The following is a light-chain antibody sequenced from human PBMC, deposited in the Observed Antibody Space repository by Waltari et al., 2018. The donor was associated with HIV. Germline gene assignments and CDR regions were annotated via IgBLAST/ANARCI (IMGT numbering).Light chain of an antibody. J-gene: IGLJ3*02. CDR2: DVD. CDR1: SSNIGSDY. Sequence: QSVLTQPPSVSAAPGQEVTISCSGSSSNIGSDYVSWYRHVPGEAPRLLLYDVDNLPPGIPYRLSGSKPGTSATLGITVCQPGDEAQYYCGTWDPRLSVGVFGGGTKLTVL. CDR3: GTWDPRLSVGV. V-gene: IGLV1-51*01.